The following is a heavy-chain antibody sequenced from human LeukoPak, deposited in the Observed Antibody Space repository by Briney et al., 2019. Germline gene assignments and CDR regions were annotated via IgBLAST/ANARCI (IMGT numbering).Heavy chain of an antibody. CDR2: IYYSGST. Sequence: KTSQTLSLTCTVSGGSISSGDYYWSWIRQPPGKGLEWIGYIYYSGSTYYNPSLKSRVNISVDTSKNQFSLMLSSVTAADTAVYYCARGTSYYYYMDVWGKGTTVTVSS. J-gene: IGHJ6*03. CDR1: GGSISSGDYY. CDR3: ARGTSYYYYMDV. V-gene: IGHV4-30-4*08.